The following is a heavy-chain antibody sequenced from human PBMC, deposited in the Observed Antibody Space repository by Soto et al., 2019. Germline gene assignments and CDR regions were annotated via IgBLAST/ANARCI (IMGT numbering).Heavy chain of an antibody. Sequence: QVQLQESGPGLVKPSETLSLTCTVSGGSISSYYWSWIRQPPGKGLEWIGYIYYSGSTNYNPSLKSRVTISVATSKTQFSLKLSSVTAADTAVYYCARASGGYCSGGSCYSGLYYFDYWGQGTLVTVSS. D-gene: IGHD2-15*01. V-gene: IGHV4-59*01. CDR2: IYYSGST. CDR1: GGSISSYY. CDR3: ARASGGYCSGGSCYSGLYYFDY. J-gene: IGHJ4*02.